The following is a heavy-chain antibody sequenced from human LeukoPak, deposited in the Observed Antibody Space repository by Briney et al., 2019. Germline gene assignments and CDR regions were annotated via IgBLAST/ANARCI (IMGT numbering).Heavy chain of an antibody. Sequence: PGGSLRLSCAASGFTFSSYWMSWVRQAPGKGLEWVANIKQDGSEKYYVDSVKGRFTISRDNAKNSLYLQMNSLSAEDTAVYYCASFSGYEYYYYGMDVWGKGTTVTVSS. V-gene: IGHV3-7*03. D-gene: IGHD5-12*01. CDR1: GFTFSSYW. CDR2: IKQDGSEK. J-gene: IGHJ6*04. CDR3: ASFSGYEYYYYGMDV.